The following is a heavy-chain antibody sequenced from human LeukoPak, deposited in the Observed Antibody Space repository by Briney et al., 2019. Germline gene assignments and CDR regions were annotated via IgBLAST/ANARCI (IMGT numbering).Heavy chain of an antibody. CDR1: GGSISGYY. CDR3: ARGSKGFAAS. D-gene: IGHD3-16*01. Sequence: SETLSLTCSVSGGSISGYYWSWIRQSPGKGLEWIVYIYSSGHTDYNPSLKSRVTISVDTSKNQFSLKLSSVTAADTAVYYCARGSKGFAASWGQGTLVTVSS. J-gene: IGHJ5*02. CDR2: IYSSGHT. V-gene: IGHV4-59*01.